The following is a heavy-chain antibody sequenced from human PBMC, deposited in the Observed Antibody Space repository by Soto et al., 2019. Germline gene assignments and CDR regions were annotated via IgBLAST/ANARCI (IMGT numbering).Heavy chain of an antibody. CDR2: ISAGGGST. J-gene: IGHJ3*02. CDR3: AHPRGYGVFDAYDI. CDR1: GXTFSTYA. Sequence: GGSLRLSCAASGXTFSTYAMSWVRQAPGKGLEWASAISAGGGSTYYADSVKGRFTISRDNSINTLYLQMNSLRTEDTAVYYCAHPRGYGVFDAYDIWGQGAMVTVSS. D-gene: IGHD4-17*01. V-gene: IGHV3-23*01.